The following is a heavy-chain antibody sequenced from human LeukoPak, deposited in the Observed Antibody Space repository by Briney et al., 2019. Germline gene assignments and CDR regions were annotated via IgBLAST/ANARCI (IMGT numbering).Heavy chain of an antibody. D-gene: IGHD5-12*01. V-gene: IGHV3-23*01. CDR2: ISPGGGPT. J-gene: IGHJ4*02. Sequence: PGGSLRLSCAGSGFPFSSHGMNWVRRAPGKGLEWVSGISPGGGPTYYADSVKGRFTISRDDPKNTLYLQMENLRAEDTAVYYCAKDGAWLRFDDWGQGILVTVSS. CDR1: GFPFSSHG. CDR3: AKDGAWLRFDD.